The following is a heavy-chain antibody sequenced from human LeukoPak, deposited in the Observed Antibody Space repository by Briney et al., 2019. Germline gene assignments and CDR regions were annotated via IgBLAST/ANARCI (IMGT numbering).Heavy chain of an antibody. D-gene: IGHD2-15*01. Sequence: GGSLRLSCAVSGFIFDDYAMHWVRQAPGKGLEWVAGITWGRDNLAYAASVKCRFTTSRDSRKNLLHLQMNRLMPDDSAVYYGVKDLGSAISSAHALDVWGQGTTVTVSS. V-gene: IGHV3-9*01. J-gene: IGHJ6*02. CDR3: VKDLGSAISSAHALDV. CDR1: GFIFDDYA. CDR2: ITWGRDNL.